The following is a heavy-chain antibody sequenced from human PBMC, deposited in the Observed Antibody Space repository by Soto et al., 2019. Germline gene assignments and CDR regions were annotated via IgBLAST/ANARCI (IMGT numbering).Heavy chain of an antibody. CDR3: ARDRGIQFWRLDY. V-gene: IGHV4-38-2*02. CDR2: HYRSGRT. CDR1: GYSISSVYY. Sequence: SETLSLTCAVSGYSISSVYYWGWIRQPPGKGLEWIGSHYRSGRTYYNPSLKSRVTISIDTSKNQFSLRLSSVTAADTAVYYCARDRGIQFWRLDYWGQGTLVTVS. D-gene: IGHD1-20*01. J-gene: IGHJ4*02.